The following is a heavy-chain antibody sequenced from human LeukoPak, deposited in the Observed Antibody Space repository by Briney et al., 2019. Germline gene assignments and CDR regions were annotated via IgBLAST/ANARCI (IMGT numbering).Heavy chain of an antibody. J-gene: IGHJ4*02. CDR3: ARAFYGGNPDAGY. Sequence: GGSLRLSCAAAGFTFSSYWMSWVRQAPGKGLEWVANIKQDGSEKYYVDSVKGRFTISRDNAKNLLYLQMNSLRAEDTAVYYCARAFYGGNPDAGYWGQGTLVTVSS. CDR2: IKQDGSEK. V-gene: IGHV3-7*03. CDR1: GFTFSSYW. D-gene: IGHD4-23*01.